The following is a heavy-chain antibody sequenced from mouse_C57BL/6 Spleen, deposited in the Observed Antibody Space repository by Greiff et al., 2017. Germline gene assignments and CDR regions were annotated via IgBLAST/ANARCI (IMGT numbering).Heavy chain of an antibody. V-gene: IGHV1-69*01. CDR3: AGEGDYDEGFAY. CDR2: IDPSDSYT. CDR1: GYTFTSYW. Sequence: QVQLQQPGAELVMPGASVKLSCKASGYTFTSYWMHWVKQRPGQGLEWIGEIDPSDSYTNYNQKFKGKSTLTVDKSSSTAYMQLSSLTSEDSAVYYCAGEGDYDEGFAYWGQGTLVTVSA. D-gene: IGHD2-4*01. J-gene: IGHJ3*01.